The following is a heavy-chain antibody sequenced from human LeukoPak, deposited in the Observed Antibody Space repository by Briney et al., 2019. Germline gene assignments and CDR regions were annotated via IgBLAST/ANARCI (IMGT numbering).Heavy chain of an antibody. Sequence: ASVKVSCKVSGYTLTGLSIHWVRQAPGRGLEWMGGFDPEHGETIYAQMIQGRVTMTEDTSADTAYIELTSLTSEDTAMYYCATRSPHSGYDSFDYWGQGTLVTVSS. CDR3: ATRSPHSGYDSFDY. CDR2: FDPEHGET. CDR1: GYTLTGLS. J-gene: IGHJ4*02. D-gene: IGHD5-12*01. V-gene: IGHV1-24*01.